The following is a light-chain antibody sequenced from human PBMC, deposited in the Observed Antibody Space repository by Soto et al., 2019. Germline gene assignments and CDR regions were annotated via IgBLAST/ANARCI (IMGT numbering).Light chain of an antibody. Sequence: EIVMTQSPATLSVSPGERGTLSCRASQSVTSSYLAWYQQKPGQAPRLLIYGASSRATDIPDRFSGSGSGTDFTLTISRLEPEDFAVYHCQQYDDSMTFGQGTKVDIK. J-gene: IGKJ1*01. CDR2: GAS. V-gene: IGKV3-20*01. CDR3: QQYDDSMT. CDR1: QSVTSSY.